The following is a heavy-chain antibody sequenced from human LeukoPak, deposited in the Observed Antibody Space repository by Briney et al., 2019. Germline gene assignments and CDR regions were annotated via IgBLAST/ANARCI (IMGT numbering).Heavy chain of an antibody. D-gene: IGHD6-6*01. J-gene: IGHJ4*02. Sequence: SETLSLTCTVSGGSISSSSYYWGWIRQPPGKGLEWIGSIYYSGSTYYNPSLRSRVTISVDTSKNQFSLKLSSVTAADTAVYYCARGGGAARRLSYWGQGTLVTVSS. V-gene: IGHV4-39*07. CDR3: ARGGGAARRLSY. CDR1: GGSISSSSYY. CDR2: IYYSGST.